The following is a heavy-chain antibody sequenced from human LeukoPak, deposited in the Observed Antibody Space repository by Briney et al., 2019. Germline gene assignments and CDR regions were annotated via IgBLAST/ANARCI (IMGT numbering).Heavy chain of an antibody. V-gene: IGHV3-21*01. CDR2: ISSSSSYI. J-gene: IGHJ4*02. Sequence: GGSLRLSCAASGFTFSSYEMNWVRQAPGKGLEWVSSISSSSSYIYYADSVKGRFTISRDNAKNSLYLQMNSLRAEDTAVYYCARDLGGYSYGSHFDYWGQGTLVTVSS. D-gene: IGHD5-18*01. CDR1: GFTFSSYE. CDR3: ARDLGGYSYGSHFDY.